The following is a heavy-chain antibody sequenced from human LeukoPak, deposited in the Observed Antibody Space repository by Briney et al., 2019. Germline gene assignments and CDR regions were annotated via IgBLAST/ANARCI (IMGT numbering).Heavy chain of an antibody. CDR3: ARLRYSGSYYPLFGY. J-gene: IGHJ4*02. CDR1: GYSISSGYY. CDR2: IYHSGST. V-gene: IGHV4-38-2*01. D-gene: IGHD1-26*01. Sequence: SETLSLTCAVSGYSISSGYYWGWIRQPPGKGLEWIGSIYHSGSTYYNPSLKSRVTISVDTSKNQFSLKLSSVTAADTAVYYCARLRYSGSYYPLFGYWGQGTLVTVSS.